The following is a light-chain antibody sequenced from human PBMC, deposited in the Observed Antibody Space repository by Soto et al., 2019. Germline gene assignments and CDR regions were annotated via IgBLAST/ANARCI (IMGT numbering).Light chain of an antibody. V-gene: IGKV3-15*01. Sequence: EIVMTQSPATLSLSPGERATLSCRASQRVSSNFAWYQQKPGQVPRLHIYRASTMATGIPARFSGSGSGTELAFTIDRLQSEDFAVYYCQQYNNWPPLTFGGGTKVEIK. CDR2: RAS. CDR3: QQYNNWPPLT. CDR1: QRVSSN. J-gene: IGKJ4*01.